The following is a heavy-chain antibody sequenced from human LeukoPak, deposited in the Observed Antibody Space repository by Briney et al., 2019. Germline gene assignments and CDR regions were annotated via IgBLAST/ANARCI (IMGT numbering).Heavy chain of an antibody. CDR2: VKQDGSEK. Sequence: GGSLRLSCAASGFTFSTHWMIWVRQAPGKGLEWVANVKQDGSEKYYVDSVKGRFTISRVNAKNSLYLQMNSLRAEDTAVYYCATGRAGHLFDFWGQGTLVTVSA. CDR3: ATGRAGHLFDF. J-gene: IGHJ4*02. CDR1: GFTFSTHW. D-gene: IGHD6-13*01. V-gene: IGHV3-7*01.